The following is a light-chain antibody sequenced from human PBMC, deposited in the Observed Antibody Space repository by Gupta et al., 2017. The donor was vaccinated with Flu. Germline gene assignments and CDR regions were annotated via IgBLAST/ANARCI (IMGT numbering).Light chain of an antibody. Sequence: QSALTQPASVSGSPGQSITIPCTGTSSDVGSYNPVSWYQQYPGKAPKLMIYEGSKRPSGVSNRFSGSKSGNTASLTISGLQADDEADYYCCSYAGSGTYYVFGTGTKVTVL. CDR1: SSDVGSYNP. CDR2: EGS. V-gene: IGLV2-23*01. CDR3: CSYAGSGTYYV. J-gene: IGLJ1*01.